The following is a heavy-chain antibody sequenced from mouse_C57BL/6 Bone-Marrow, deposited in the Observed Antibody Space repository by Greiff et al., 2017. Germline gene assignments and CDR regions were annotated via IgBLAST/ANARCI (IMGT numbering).Heavy chain of an antibody. D-gene: IGHD4-1*01. V-gene: IGHV1-87*01. Sequence: VQLVESGPELARPWASVKISCQAFYTFSRRVHFAIRDTNYWMQWVKQRPGQGVEWIGAIYLGNGDTSYNQKFKGKATLTADKSSSTAYMHLSSLTAEDSAVYYGASTGTGGYAMDYWGQGTAVTVSS. J-gene: IGHJ4*01. CDR1: YTFSRRVH. CDR3: AEDSAVYYGASTGTGGYAMDY. CDR2: GQGVEWIG.